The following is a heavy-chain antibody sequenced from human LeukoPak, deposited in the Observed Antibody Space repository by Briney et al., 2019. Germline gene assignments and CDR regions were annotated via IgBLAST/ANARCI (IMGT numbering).Heavy chain of an antibody. D-gene: IGHD3-10*01. CDR3: AKDLRNPMVPGEFDAFDI. CDR2: ISGSGGST. V-gene: IGHV3-23*01. Sequence: GGSLRLSCAASGFTFSSYAMSWVRQAPGKGLEWVSAISGSGGSTYYADSVKGRFTISRDNSKNTLYLQMNSLRAEDTAVYYCAKDLRNPMVPGEFDAFDILGQGKMVTVSS. CDR1: GFTFSSYA. J-gene: IGHJ3*02.